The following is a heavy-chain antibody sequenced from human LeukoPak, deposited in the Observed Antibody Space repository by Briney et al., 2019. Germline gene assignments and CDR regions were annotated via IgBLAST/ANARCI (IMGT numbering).Heavy chain of an antibody. J-gene: IGHJ4*02. V-gene: IGHV3-30*18. Sequence: GRSLRLSCAASGFTFSSYGIHWVRQAPGKGLEWVAVISYDGSNKYYADSVKGRFTISRDNSKNTLYLQMNSLRAEDTAVYYCAKDRGEWLTYFDYWGQGTLVTVSS. CDR1: GFTFSSYG. CDR2: ISYDGSNK. CDR3: AKDRGEWLTYFDY. D-gene: IGHD3-16*01.